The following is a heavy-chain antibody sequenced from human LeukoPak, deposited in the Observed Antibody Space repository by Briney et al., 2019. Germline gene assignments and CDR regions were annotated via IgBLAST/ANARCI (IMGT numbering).Heavy chain of an antibody. J-gene: IGHJ4*02. CDR1: GFTFSNYD. Sequence: GGSLRLSCAASGFTFSNYDMHWVRQAPGKGLEWVSFIRYGGTNKYYADSVKGRFTISRDNSKNTLFLQMNSLRAEDTAVYFCAKGRDVYNYLDYWGQGTLVTVSS. CDR2: IRYGGTNK. CDR3: AKGRDVYNYLDY. V-gene: IGHV3-30*02. D-gene: IGHD5-24*01.